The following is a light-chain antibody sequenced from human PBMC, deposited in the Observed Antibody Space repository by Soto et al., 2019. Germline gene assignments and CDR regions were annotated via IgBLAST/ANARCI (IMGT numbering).Light chain of an antibody. Sequence: DIQMTQSPSTLSASVKDSVTITCRASQTISNWLAWYQQKPGKAPKLLIYQASVLESGVPSRFSGSGSGTEFTLTISSPQPDDFATYYCQQYDSYPWTFGHGTKVAIK. CDR1: QTISNW. CDR2: QAS. V-gene: IGKV1-5*03. J-gene: IGKJ1*01. CDR3: QQYDSYPWT.